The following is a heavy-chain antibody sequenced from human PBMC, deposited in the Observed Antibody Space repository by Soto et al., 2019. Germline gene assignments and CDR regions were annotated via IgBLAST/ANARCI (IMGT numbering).Heavy chain of an antibody. Sequence: PGGSLRLSCAASGFIVSSNYMSWVRQAPGKGLEWVSVIYSGGSTFYADSVKGRFIISRDDSKNTLFLQMNSLRAEDTAVYYCAKGARDGYTLWVFDYWGQGTLVTAPQ. J-gene: IGHJ4*02. CDR3: AKGARDGYTLWVFDY. CDR1: GFIVSSNY. CDR2: IYSGGST. V-gene: IGHV3-66*01. D-gene: IGHD5-12*01.